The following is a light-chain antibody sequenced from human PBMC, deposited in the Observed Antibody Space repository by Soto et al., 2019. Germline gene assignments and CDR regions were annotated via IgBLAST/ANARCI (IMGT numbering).Light chain of an antibody. Sequence: AIPLIPSPSSPSARASEIVTIPFRASQGIISGVAWYQQKPGKPPKLLIYDGSTLEGGVPSRFRGSGSGTEFTLTITSLQTDDFATYYCQQYITYSTFGQGTKVDIK. V-gene: IGKV1-13*02. J-gene: IGKJ1*01. CDR2: DGS. CDR1: QGIISG. CDR3: QQYITYST.